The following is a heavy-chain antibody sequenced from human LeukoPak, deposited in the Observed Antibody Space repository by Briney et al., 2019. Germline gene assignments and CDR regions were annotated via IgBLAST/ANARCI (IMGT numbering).Heavy chain of an antibody. D-gene: IGHD5-18*01. V-gene: IGHV4-59*01. CDR2: IYYSGST. CDR1: GGSISSYY. Sequence: SETLSLTCTVSGGSISSYYWSWIRQPPGKGLEWIGYIYYSGSTNYNPSLKSRVTISVDTSKNQFSLKPSSVTAADTAVYYCARDRSYGSLGYWGQGTLVTVSS. J-gene: IGHJ4*02. CDR3: ARDRSYGSLGY.